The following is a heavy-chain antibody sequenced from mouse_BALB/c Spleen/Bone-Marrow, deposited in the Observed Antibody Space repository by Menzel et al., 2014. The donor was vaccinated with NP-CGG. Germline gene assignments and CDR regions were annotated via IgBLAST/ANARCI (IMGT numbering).Heavy chain of an antibody. CDR1: GFTFTDYY. J-gene: IGHJ2*01. CDR3: ARDKRRVFFDY. CDR2: IRNKANGYTT. Sequence: EVKVVESGGALVQPGGSLRLSCATSGFTFTDYYMNWVRQPPGKALEWLGFIRNKANGYTTEYSASVKGRFTISRGNSQSILYLQMNTLRAEDSATYYCARDKRRVFFDYWGQGTTLTVSS. V-gene: IGHV7-3*02.